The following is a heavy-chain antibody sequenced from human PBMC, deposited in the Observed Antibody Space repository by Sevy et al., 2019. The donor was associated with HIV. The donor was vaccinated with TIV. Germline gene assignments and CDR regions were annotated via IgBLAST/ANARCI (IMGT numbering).Heavy chain of an antibody. V-gene: IGHV3-66*02. D-gene: IGHD3-10*01. CDR3: ARDAYGSGNCLDQ. CDR1: GISVSRDF. J-gene: IGHJ4*02. CDR2: IYAGGST. Sequence: GGSLRLSCAASGISVSRDFMTWVRQAPGKGLEWVSLIYAGGSTFYADSVKGRFSMSRDESKTTLYLQMNDLRPEDTAVYYCARDAYGSGNCLDQWGQGTLVTVSS.